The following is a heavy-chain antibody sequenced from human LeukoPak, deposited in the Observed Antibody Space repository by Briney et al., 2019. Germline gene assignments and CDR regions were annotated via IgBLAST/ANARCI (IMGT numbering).Heavy chain of an antibody. J-gene: IGHJ4*02. Sequence: HSGGSLRLSCEVSGFIFSYYGMNWVRQAPGKGLEWVSAISDSGDATYYADSVKGRFTISRDNSESTLYLQMNNLRAEDTALYYCAKERGHSKPFDYWGQGTLVTVSS. CDR3: AKERGHSKPFDY. D-gene: IGHD4-23*01. CDR1: GFIFSYYG. V-gene: IGHV3-23*01. CDR2: ISDSGDAT.